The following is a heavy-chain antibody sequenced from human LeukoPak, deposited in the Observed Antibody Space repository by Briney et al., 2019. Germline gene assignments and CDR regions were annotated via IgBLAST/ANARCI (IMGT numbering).Heavy chain of an antibody. J-gene: IGHJ1*01. V-gene: IGHV4-39*07. CDR1: GGSISSSSYY. D-gene: IGHD6-13*01. CDR3: ARGGIAAAGDPEYFQH. Sequence: SETLSLTCTVSGGSISSSSYYWGWIRQPPGKGLEWIGSIYYSGSTYYNPSLKSRVTISVDTSKNQFSLKLSSVTAADTAVYYCARGGIAAAGDPEYFQHWGQGTLVTVSS. CDR2: IYYSGST.